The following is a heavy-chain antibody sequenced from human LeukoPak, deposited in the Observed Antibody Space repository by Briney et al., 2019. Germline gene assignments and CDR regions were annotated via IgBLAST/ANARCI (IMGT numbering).Heavy chain of an antibody. Sequence: PGGSLRLSCAASGFTFSSYEMNWVRQAPGKGLEWVSYISSSGSTIYYADSVKGRFTISRDNAKNSLYLQMNSLRAEDTAVYYCARDRYCSGGSCYYFDYWGQGTLVTVSS. CDR1: GFTFSSYE. D-gene: IGHD2-15*01. V-gene: IGHV3-48*03. J-gene: IGHJ4*02. CDR3: ARDRYCSGGSCYYFDY. CDR2: ISSSGSTI.